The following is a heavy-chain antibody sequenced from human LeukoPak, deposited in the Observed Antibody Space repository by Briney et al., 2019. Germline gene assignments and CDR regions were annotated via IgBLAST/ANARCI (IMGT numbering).Heavy chain of an antibody. CDR1: GYTLTELS. CDR3: ATDSRFRYCSGGSCFDHENWFDP. V-gene: IGHV1-24*01. D-gene: IGHD2-15*01. CDR2: FDPEDGET. Sequence: ASVKVSCKVSGYTLTELSMHWVRQAPGKGLEWMGGFDPEDGETIYAQKFQGRVTMTEDTSTDTAYMELSSLRSEDTAVYYCATDSRFRYCSGGSCFDHENWFDPGAREPWSPSPQ. J-gene: IGHJ5*02.